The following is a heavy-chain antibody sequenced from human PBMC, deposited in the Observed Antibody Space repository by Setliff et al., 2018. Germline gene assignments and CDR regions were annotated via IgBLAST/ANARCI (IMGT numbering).Heavy chain of an antibody. J-gene: IGHJ3*02. CDR2: INWNGVST. D-gene: IGHD3-22*01. CDR3: VRDDADNYDAFDN. Sequence: GGSLRLSCEASGFTFSGYSMNWVRQAPGKGLEWVSSINWNGVSTGYADSVKGRFTISRDNAKRSLYLQMNGLRADDTGVYYCVRDDADNYDAFDNWGQGTLVTVSS. CDR1: GFTFSGYS. V-gene: IGHV3-20*04.